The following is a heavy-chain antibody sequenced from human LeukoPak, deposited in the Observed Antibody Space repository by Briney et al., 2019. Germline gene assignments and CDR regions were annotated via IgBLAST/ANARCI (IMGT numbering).Heavy chain of an antibody. CDR1: GFTFSSYA. CDR2: ISSNGGST. Sequence: GGSLRLSCAASGFTFSSYAMHWVRQAPGKGLEYVSAISSNGGSTYYANSVKGRFTISRDNSENTLYLQMGSLRAEDMAVYYCARGAVAGTAFWGQGTLVTVSS. D-gene: IGHD6-19*01. CDR3: ARGAVAGTAF. J-gene: IGHJ4*02. V-gene: IGHV3-64*01.